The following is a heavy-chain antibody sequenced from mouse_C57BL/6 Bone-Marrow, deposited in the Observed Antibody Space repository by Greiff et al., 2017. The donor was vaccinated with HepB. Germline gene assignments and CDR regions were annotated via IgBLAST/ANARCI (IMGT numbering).Heavy chain of an antibody. Sequence: EVKLMESGGGLVQSGRSLRLSCATSGFTFSDFYMEWVRQAPGKGLEWIAASRNKANDYTTEYSASVKGRFIVSRDTSQSILYLQMKALRAEDTAIYYCARDAYGNYGGFYWYFDVWGTGTTVTVSS. CDR2: SRNKANDYTT. D-gene: IGHD2-1*01. J-gene: IGHJ1*03. CDR3: ARDAYGNYGGFYWYFDV. V-gene: IGHV7-1*01. CDR1: GFTFSDFY.